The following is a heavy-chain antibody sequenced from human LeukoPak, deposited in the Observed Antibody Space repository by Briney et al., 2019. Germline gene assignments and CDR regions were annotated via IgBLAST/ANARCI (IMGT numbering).Heavy chain of an antibody. J-gene: IGHJ6*03. D-gene: IGHD4-17*01. V-gene: IGHV5-51*01. CDR3: ARGPATVTTESAYYYYYMDV. CDR2: IYPGDSDT. Sequence: GESLKISCKGSGYSFTSYWIGWVRQMPGKGLEWMGIIYPGDSDTRYSPSFQGQVTISADKSISTAYLQWSSLKASDTAMYYCARGPATVTTESAYYYYYMDVWGKGTTVTVSS. CDR1: GYSFTSYW.